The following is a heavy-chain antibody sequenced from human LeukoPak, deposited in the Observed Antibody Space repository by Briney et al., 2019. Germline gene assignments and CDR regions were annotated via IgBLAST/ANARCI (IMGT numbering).Heavy chain of an antibody. CDR1: GFTFSHYG. CDR3: AKDAERGFDYSNSLNY. Sequence: GGSLRLSCETSGFTFSHYGMHWVRQAPGAGLEWVAVIWSDASNTYYADSVKGRFTISRDNSRNTLYLQMSSLRAEDTAVYYCAKDAERGFDYSNSLNYWGQGTLVSVSS. D-gene: IGHD4-11*01. CDR2: IWSDASNT. J-gene: IGHJ4*02. V-gene: IGHV3-33*06.